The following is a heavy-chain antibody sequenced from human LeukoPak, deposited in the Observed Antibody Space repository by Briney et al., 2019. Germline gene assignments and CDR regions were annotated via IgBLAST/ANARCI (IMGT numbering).Heavy chain of an antibody. D-gene: IGHD6-19*01. CDR2: IYYSGST. V-gene: IGHV4-39*01. J-gene: IGHJ4*02. CDR3: ARHSEYSSGWHGGYFDY. CDR1: GGSISSSSYY. Sequence: SETLSLTCTVSGGSISSSSYYWGWIRQPPGKGLEWIGSIYYSGSTYYNPSLKSRVTISVDTSKNQFSLKLSSVTAADTAVYYCARHSEYSSGWHGGYFDYWGQGTLVTVSS.